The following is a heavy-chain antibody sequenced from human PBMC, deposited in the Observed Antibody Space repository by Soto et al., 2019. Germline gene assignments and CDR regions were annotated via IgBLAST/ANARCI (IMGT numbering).Heavy chain of an antibody. CDR2: IYYSGST. V-gene: IGHV4-39*07. J-gene: IGHJ3*02. D-gene: IGHD1-26*01. Sequence: SETLSLTCTVSGGSISSSSYYWGWIRQPPGKGLEWIGSIYYSGSTYYNPSLKSRVTISVDTSKNQFSLKLSSVTAADTAVYYCAREDLVVATTENDAFDIWGQGTMVTVSS. CDR1: GGSISSSSYY. CDR3: AREDLVVATTENDAFDI.